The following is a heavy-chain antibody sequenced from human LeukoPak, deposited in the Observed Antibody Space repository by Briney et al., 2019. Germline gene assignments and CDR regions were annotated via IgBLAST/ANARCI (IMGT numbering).Heavy chain of an antibody. Sequence: PSETLSLTCTVSGGSISSYYWSRLRQPPGKGLEWLGYMYYSGSTNYNPSLKSRVTISVDTSNNQFSLKLTSVTAADTAVYYCARGDNYGLTYFFDYWGQGTLVTVSS. D-gene: IGHD5-24*01. CDR2: MYYSGST. CDR1: GGSISSYY. CDR3: ARGDNYGLTYFFDY. V-gene: IGHV4-59*01. J-gene: IGHJ4*02.